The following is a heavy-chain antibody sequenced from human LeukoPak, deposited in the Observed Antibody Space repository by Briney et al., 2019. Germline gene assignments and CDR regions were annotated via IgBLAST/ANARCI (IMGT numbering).Heavy chain of an antibody. J-gene: IGHJ4*02. V-gene: IGHV4-59*12. D-gene: IGHD2-2*03. CDR3: ARDNDVGIVVVPAAINSGVNDY. Sequence: SETLSLTCTVSGGSISSYYWSWIRQPPGKGLEWIGYIYYSGSTNYNPSLKSRVTISVDTSKNQFSLKLSSVTAADTAVYYCARDNDVGIVVVPAAINSGVNDYWGQGTLVTVSS. CDR2: IYYSGST. CDR1: GGSISSYY.